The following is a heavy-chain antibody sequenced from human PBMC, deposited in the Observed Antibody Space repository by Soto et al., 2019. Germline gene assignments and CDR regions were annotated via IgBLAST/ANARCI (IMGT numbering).Heavy chain of an antibody. V-gene: IGHV3-23*01. CDR3: AKGGALLWFGESDYFDY. D-gene: IGHD3-10*01. Sequence: EVQLLESGGGFVQPGGSLRLSCAASGFTFSSYAMSWVRQAPGKGLEWVSAISGSGGSTYYADSVKGRFTISRDNSKSTLSLQMKRLRAEDTAVYYCAKGGALLWFGESDYFDYWGQGTLVTVSS. CDR2: ISGSGGST. J-gene: IGHJ4*02. CDR1: GFTFSSYA.